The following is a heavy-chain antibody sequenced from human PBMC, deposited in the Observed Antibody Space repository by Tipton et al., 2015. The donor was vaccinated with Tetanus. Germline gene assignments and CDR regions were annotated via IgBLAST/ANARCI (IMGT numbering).Heavy chain of an antibody. CDR3: ARLYRPRRDYGDFDDC. V-gene: IGHV4-39*01. D-gene: IGHD4-17*01. CDR2: VSDVGDT. Sequence: TLSLTCTVSGASISSSRYFWGWIRQPPGKGLEWIGHVSDVGDTHYTPSLQSRVTISMDTSKNQFSLRLASVTATDTAVYFCARLYRPRRDYGDFDDCWGQGALVIVSS. J-gene: IGHJ4*02. CDR1: GASISSSRYF.